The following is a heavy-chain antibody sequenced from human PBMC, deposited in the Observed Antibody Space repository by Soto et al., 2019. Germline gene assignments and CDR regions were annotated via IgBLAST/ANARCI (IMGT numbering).Heavy chain of an antibody. CDR3: AKGLVGGGLYYFDY. CDR1: GFTFNTYA. D-gene: IGHD6-19*01. V-gene: IGHV3-23*01. J-gene: IGHJ4*02. CDR2: ISGSGGTT. Sequence: QPGGSLRLSCAASGFTFNTYAMTWVHQAPGKGLEWVSAISGSGGTTYYADSVKGRFTISRDNSKNTMFLQMNSLRADDTAVYYCAKGLVGGGLYYFDYWGQGTPVTVSS.